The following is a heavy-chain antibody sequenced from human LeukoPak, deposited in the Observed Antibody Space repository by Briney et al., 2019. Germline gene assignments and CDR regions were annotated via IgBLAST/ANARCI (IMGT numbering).Heavy chain of an antibody. V-gene: IGHV4-4*02. CDR1: GGSISSSNR. D-gene: IGHD5-18*01. Sequence: SGTLSLTCAVSGGSISSSNRWSWVRQPPGKGLEWIGEIYHSGSTNYNPSLKSRVTISVDKSKNQFSLKLSSVTAADTAVYYCARGAVGYSYGSLWYWGQGTLVTVSS. CDR3: ARGAVGYSYGSLWY. J-gene: IGHJ4*02. CDR2: IYHSGST.